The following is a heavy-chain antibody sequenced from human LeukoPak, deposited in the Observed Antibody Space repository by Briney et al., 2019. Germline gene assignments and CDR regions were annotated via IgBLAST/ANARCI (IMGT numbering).Heavy chain of an antibody. CDR1: GYSFTSYW. J-gene: IGHJ4*02. D-gene: IGHD2-21*02. CDR2: IYPGDSDT. CDR3: ARRACGSGGDCSFDY. Sequence: GESLKISCKGSGYSFTSYWIGWVRQMPGKGLEWMGIIYPGDSDTGYSPSFQGQVAISADKSISTAYLQWSSLKASDTAMYYCARRACGSGGDCSFDYWGQGTLVTVSS. V-gene: IGHV5-51*01.